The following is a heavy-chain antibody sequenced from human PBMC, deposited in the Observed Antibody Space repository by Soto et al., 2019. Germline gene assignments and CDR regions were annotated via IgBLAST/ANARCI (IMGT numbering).Heavy chain of an antibody. CDR1: GGSFSGYY. Sequence: SETLSLTCAVYGGSFSGYYWSWIRQPPGKGLEWIGEINHSGSTNYNPSLESRVTISVDTSKNQFSLKLSSVTAADTAVYYCAREVVVVPAAIDYYYYGMDVWGQGTKVPVSS. J-gene: IGHJ6*02. V-gene: IGHV4-34*01. D-gene: IGHD2-2*01. CDR3: AREVVVVPAAIDYYYYGMDV. CDR2: INHSGST.